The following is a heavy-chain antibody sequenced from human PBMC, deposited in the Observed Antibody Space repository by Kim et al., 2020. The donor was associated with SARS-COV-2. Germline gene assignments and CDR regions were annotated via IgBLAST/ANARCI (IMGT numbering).Heavy chain of an antibody. J-gene: IGHJ6*02. D-gene: IGHD3-22*01. V-gene: IGHV3-7*01. CDR1: GFTFSSYW. CDR2: IKQDGSEK. Sequence: GGSLRLSCAASGFTFSSYWMSWVRQAPGKGLEWVANIKQDGSEKYYVDSVKGRFTISRDNAKNSLYLQMNSLRAEDTAVYYCARVGKDSSGYYPPGYYGMDVWGQGTTVTVSS. CDR3: ARVGKDSSGYYPPGYYGMDV.